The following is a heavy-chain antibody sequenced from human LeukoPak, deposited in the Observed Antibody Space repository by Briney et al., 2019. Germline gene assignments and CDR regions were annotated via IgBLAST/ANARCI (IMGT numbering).Heavy chain of an antibody. V-gene: IGHV3-53*01. CDR1: VFTVSSNY. CDR3: ARAGGGDKQQLVWYFDL. CDR2: IYSVGVT. J-gene: IGHJ2*01. D-gene: IGHD6-13*01. Sequence: PGGSLRLSRAPSVFTVSSNYMSWVRPAPGKGLEWVSLIYSVGVTYYADSVKGRFTISRDNSKNTLYLQMNSLRAEDTAEYYCARAGGGDKQQLVWYFDLWGRGTLVTVSS.